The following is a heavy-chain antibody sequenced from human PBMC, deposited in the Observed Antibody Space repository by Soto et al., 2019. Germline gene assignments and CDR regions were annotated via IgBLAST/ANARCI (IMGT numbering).Heavy chain of an antibody. Sequence: GESLKISCKGSGYSFTSYWISWVRQMPGNGLELMGIIYPSDSDTRYRPSFQGQVTISADKSISSAYLQWSSLRASDTAMYYCARGGVSTRTFDYWGQGTPVTVSS. CDR1: GYSFTSYW. CDR3: ARGGVSTRTFDY. D-gene: IGHD3-3*01. CDR2: IYPSDSDT. J-gene: IGHJ4*02. V-gene: IGHV5-51*01.